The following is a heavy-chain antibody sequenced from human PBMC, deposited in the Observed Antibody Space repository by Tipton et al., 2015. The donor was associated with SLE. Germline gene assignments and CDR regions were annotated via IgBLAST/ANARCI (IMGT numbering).Heavy chain of an antibody. CDR2: IYHSGAT. J-gene: IGHJ3*01. D-gene: IGHD3-10*01. CDR3: ARSRLYPGPDAFDV. CDR1: GDSIRNIIYS. Sequence: TLSLTCTVSGDSIRNIIYSWTWIRQPSGKALEWIGNIYHSGATYYNPSLKSRVTISVDMSKNQLSLRLTSLTAADTAVYYCARSRLYPGPDAFDVWGQGTMVTVSS. V-gene: IGHV4-30-2*01.